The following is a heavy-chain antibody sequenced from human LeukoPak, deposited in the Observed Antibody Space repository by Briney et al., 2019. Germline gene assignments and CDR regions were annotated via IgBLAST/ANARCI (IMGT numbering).Heavy chain of an antibody. D-gene: IGHD6-6*01. CDR3: AREYSSSSGKNAFDV. CDR1: GGSISTYY. J-gene: IGHJ3*01. Sequence: SETLSLACTVSGGSISTYYWSLIRQPAGKGLEWIGRIYASGNTNYNPSLKSRVTMSLDTSKNQFSLRLTSVTAADTAVYYCAREYSSSSGKNAFDVWGQGTMVTVSS. V-gene: IGHV4-4*07. CDR2: IYASGNT.